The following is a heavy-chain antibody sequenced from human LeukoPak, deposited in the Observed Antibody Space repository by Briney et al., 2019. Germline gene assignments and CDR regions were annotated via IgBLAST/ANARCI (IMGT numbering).Heavy chain of an antibody. CDR3: ANADRYCSGGSCPVPDAFDF. V-gene: IGHV4-30-2*01. Sequence: SQTLSLTCTVSGGSISSGGYYWSWIRQPPGKGLEWIGYIYHSGSTYYNPSLKSRVTISVGRSKNQFSLKLSSVTAADTAVYYCANADRYCSGGSCPVPDAFDFWGQGTMVTVSS. D-gene: IGHD2-15*01. CDR2: IYHSGST. J-gene: IGHJ3*01. CDR1: GGSISSGGYY.